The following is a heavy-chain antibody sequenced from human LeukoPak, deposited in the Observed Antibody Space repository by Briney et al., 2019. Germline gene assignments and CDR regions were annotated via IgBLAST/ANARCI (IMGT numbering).Heavy chain of an antibody. CDR1: GYTFTSYD. CDR3: ARGTHSGYYDFWSGYYPNWFDP. CDR2: MNPNRGNT. V-gene: IGHV1-8*01. J-gene: IGHJ5*02. D-gene: IGHD3-3*01. Sequence: ASVKVSCKASGYTFTSYDINSVRQATGQGLEWMGWMNPNRGNTGYAQKFQGRVTMTRNTSISTAYMELSSLRSEDTAVYYCARGTHSGYYDFWSGYYPNWFDPWGQGTLVTVSS.